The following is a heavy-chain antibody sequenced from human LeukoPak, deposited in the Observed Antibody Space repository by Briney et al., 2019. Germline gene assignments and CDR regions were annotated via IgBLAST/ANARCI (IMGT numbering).Heavy chain of an antibody. V-gene: IGHV6-1*01. CDR2: TYYRSKWYH. CDR3: ARVYYMDV. D-gene: IGHD6-13*01. J-gene: IGHJ6*03. Sequence: SQTLSLTCAISGDSVSRNITAWNWLRQSPSRGLEWLGRTYYRSKWYHDYAVSAKSRITINPDTSKNQFSLQLNSVTPEDTAVYYCARVYYMDVWGKGTTVTVSS. CDR1: GDSVSRNITA.